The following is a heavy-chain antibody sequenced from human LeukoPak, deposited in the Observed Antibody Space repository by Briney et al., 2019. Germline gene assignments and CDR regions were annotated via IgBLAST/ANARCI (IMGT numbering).Heavy chain of an antibody. J-gene: IGHJ4*02. CDR2: ISDSGGST. V-gene: IGHV3-23*01. Sequence: GGSVRLSCAASGFTFSSYAMSWVRQAPGKGLEWVSAISDSGGSTYYAGSVKGRFTISRDNSKNTLFLQMNSLRAEDTAVYYCAKSRLGIGYGSTWYPGDYWGQGTLVTVSS. D-gene: IGHD6-13*01. CDR1: GFTFSSYA. CDR3: AKSRLGIGYGSTWYPGDY.